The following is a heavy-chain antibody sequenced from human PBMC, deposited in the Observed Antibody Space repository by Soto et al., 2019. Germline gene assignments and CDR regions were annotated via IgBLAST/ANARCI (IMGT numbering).Heavy chain of an antibody. V-gene: IGHV1-2*02. CDR1: GYTFTGYY. CDR2: INPNSGGT. CDR3: ARDKEAYYYYYGMDV. J-gene: IGHJ6*02. Sequence: ASVKVSCQASGYTFTGYYMHWVRQAPGQGLEWMGWINPNSGGTNYAQKFQGRGTMTRDTSISTAYMELSRLRSDDTAVYYCARDKEAYYYYYGMDVWGQGTTVTVSS.